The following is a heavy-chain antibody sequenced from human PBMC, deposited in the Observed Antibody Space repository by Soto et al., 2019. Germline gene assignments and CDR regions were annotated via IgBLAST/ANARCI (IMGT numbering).Heavy chain of an antibody. CDR3: ARGRIVVVTAQNSYYYYGMDV. Sequence: SETLSLTCTVSGGSISSDYWSWIRQPPGKGLEWIAYIYYSGSTNYNPSLKSRVTISVDTSKNQFSLKLSSVTAADTAVYYCARGRIVVVTAQNSYYYYGMDVWGQGTTVTVSS. D-gene: IGHD2-21*02. J-gene: IGHJ6*02. CDR1: GGSISSDY. V-gene: IGHV4-59*01. CDR2: IYYSGST.